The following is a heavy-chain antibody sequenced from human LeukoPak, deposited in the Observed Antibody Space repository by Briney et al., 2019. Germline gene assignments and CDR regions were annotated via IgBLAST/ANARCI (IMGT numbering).Heavy chain of an antibody. D-gene: IGHD6-19*01. V-gene: IGHV4-34*01. CDR3: ALETGSGWLDY. J-gene: IGHJ4*02. CDR2: INHSGST. Sequence: SETLSLTCTVSGGSIRNYYWSWIRQPPGKGLEWIGEINHSGSTNYNPSLKSRVTISVDTSKNQFSLRLSSVTAADTAVYYCALETGSGWLDYWGQGTLVTVSS. CDR1: GGSIRNYY.